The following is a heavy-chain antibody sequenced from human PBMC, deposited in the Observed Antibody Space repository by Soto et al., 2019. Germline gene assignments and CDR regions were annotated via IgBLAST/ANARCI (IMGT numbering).Heavy chain of an antibody. V-gene: IGHV3-11*01. CDR2: ISSSGSTI. CDR3: ARGDQYDFPGVALPENWFDP. Sequence: GGSLRLSCAASGFTFSDYYMSWIRQAPGKGLEWVSYISSSGSTIYYADSVKGRFTISRDNAKNSLYLQMNSLRAEDTAVYYCARGDQYDFPGVALPENWFDPWGQGTLVTVSS. D-gene: IGHD3-3*01. CDR1: GFTFSDYY. J-gene: IGHJ5*02.